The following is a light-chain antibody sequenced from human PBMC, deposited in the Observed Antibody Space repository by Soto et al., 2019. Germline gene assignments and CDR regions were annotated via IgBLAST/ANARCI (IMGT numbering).Light chain of an antibody. CDR2: SNN. CDR1: NSNIGNNK. V-gene: IGLV1-44*01. Sequence: QSVLTQPPSASGTPGQRVTISCSGSNSNIGNNKVDWYQQLPGTAPKVLIYSNNQRPSGVPDRFSGSKSGTSASLAISGLQAEDGGDYYCAVWDDSLDGLVFGGGTKVTVL. J-gene: IGLJ2*01. CDR3: AVWDDSLDGLV.